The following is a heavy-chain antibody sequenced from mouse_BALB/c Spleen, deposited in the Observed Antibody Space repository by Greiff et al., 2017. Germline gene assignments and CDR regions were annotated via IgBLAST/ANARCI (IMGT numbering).Heavy chain of an antibody. J-gene: IGHJ3*01. CDR3: AREGGLRGFAY. Sequence: EVKLMESGPGLVKPSQSLSLTCTVTGYSITSDYAWNWIRQFPGNKLEWMGYISYSGSTSYNPSLKSRISITRDTSKNQFFLQLNSVTTEDTATYYCAREGGLRGFAYWGQGTLVTVSA. CDR2: ISYSGST. D-gene: IGHD1-1*01. CDR1: GYSITSDYA. V-gene: IGHV3-2*02.